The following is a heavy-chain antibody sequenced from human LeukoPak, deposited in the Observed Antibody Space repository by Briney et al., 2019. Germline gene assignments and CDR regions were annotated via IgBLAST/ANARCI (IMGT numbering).Heavy chain of an antibody. CDR1: GGTFSSYA. D-gene: IGHD2-2*01. J-gene: IGHJ5*02. CDR3: ARDQDIVVVPATPFDP. Sequence: SVKVSCKASGGTFSSYAISWVRQAPGQGLEWMGWIIPIFGTAKYAQKFQGRVTITADKSTSTAYMELSSLRSEDTAVYYCARDQDIVVVPATPFDPWGQGTLVTVSS. CDR2: IIPIFGTA. V-gene: IGHV1-69*06.